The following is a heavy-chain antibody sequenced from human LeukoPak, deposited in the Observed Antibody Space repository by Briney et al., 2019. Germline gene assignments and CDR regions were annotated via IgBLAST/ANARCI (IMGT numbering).Heavy chain of an antibody. Sequence: ASVKVSCKASGYTFTGYYMHWVRQAPGQGLEWMGWINPNSGGTNYAQKFQGRVTMTRDTSISTAYMELSRLRSDDTAVYYCARDQRGSGGLDYWDQGTLVTVSS. D-gene: IGHD3-10*01. V-gene: IGHV1-2*02. CDR1: GYTFTGYY. J-gene: IGHJ4*02. CDR2: INPNSGGT. CDR3: ARDQRGSGGLDY.